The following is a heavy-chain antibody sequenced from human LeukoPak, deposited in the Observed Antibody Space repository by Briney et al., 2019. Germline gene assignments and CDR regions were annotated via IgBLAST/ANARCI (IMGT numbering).Heavy chain of an antibody. J-gene: IGHJ5*02. V-gene: IGHV3-30-3*01. Sequence: PGGSLRLSCAASGFTFSSYAMHWVRQAPGKGLEWVAVISYDGSNKYYADSVKGRFTISRDNSKNTLYLQLNSLRAEDTAVYYCARTMLRYFDWLAPFDPWGQGPLVTVSS. D-gene: IGHD3-9*01. CDR2: ISYDGSNK. CDR1: GFTFSSYA. CDR3: ARTMLRYFDWLAPFDP.